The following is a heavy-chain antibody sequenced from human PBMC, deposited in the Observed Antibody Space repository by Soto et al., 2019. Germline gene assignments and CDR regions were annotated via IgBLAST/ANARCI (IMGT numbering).Heavy chain of an antibody. J-gene: IGHJ4*02. Sequence: QVQLVESGGGVVQPGRSLRLSCVASGFIFGNFGMHWVRQTPGKGLECVAIIWYDGSNEYYPDSVRGRFTVSRDNSKNTLYLQMNSLRAEDTAVYYCGRWFDGGYVIDSWGQGTLVTVSS. CDR1: GFIFGNFG. V-gene: IGHV3-33*01. CDR3: GRWFDGGYVIDS. D-gene: IGHD5-12*01. CDR2: IWYDGSNE.